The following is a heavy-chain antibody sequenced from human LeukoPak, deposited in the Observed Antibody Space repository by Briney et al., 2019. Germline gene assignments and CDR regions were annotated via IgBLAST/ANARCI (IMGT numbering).Heavy chain of an antibody. CDR1: GFTVSSNY. CDR3: ASGSEDYVWGSYRYSGMDV. D-gene: IGHD3-16*02. J-gene: IGHJ6*04. Sequence: GGSLRLACAASGFTVSSNYMSWVRQAPGKGLEWVSVFYSGGSTYYADSVKGRFTISRDNSKNTLYLQMNSLRAEDTAVYYCASGSEDYVWGSYRYSGMDVWGKGTTVTISS. CDR2: FYSGGST. V-gene: IGHV3-53*01.